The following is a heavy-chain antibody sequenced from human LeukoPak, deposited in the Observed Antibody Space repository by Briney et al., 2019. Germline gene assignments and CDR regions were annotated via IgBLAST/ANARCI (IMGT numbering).Heavy chain of an antibody. J-gene: IGHJ5*02. CDR3: AAPELLWFGGGDWFDP. CDR2: INPNSGDT. D-gene: IGHD3-10*01. Sequence: ASVKVSCKASGYTFTGYHMHWVRQAPGQGLEWMGRINPNSGDTNYAQKFQGRVTMTRDTSISTAYMELSRLRSDDTAVYYCAAPELLWFGGGDWFDPWGQGTLVTVSS. V-gene: IGHV1-2*06. CDR1: GYTFTGYH.